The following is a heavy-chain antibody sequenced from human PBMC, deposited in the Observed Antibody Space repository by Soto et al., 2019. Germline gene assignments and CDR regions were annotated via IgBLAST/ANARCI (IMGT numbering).Heavy chain of an antibody. CDR2: ISYDGTNK. Sequence: PGGSLRLCCAASGFTFRSYAMDGVRQAPGKGLEWVAVISYDGTNKYYADSVKGRFTISRDNSKNTLSLQMNSLRPEDTAVYYCARGDSNSWSDFWGQGTLVTVSS. D-gene: IGHD6-13*01. J-gene: IGHJ4*02. CDR1: GFTFRSYA. CDR3: ARGDSNSWSDF. V-gene: IGHV3-30*01.